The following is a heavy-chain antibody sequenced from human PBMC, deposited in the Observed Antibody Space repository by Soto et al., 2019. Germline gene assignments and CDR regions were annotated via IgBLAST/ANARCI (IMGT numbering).Heavy chain of an antibody. Sequence: EVQLVESGGGLVQPGRSLRLSCAASGFNFDEYAMHWVRQGPEKGLEWVSVISWNSGSIGYAVSVKGRFTISRDNAKNSLYLQMNSLRAEDTALYYCAKDISGGSGSDYNQLLESWGQGALVTVSS. CDR1: GFNFDEYA. V-gene: IGHV3-9*01. J-gene: IGHJ4*02. CDR3: AKDISGGSGSDYNQLLES. CDR2: ISWNSGSI. D-gene: IGHD3-10*01.